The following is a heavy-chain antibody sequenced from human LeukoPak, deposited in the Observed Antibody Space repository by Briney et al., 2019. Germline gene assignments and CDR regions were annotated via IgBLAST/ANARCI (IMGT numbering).Heavy chain of an antibody. J-gene: IGHJ4*02. Sequence: SETLSLTCTVSGGSISSSSYYWGWIRQPPGKGLEWIGSIYYSGSTYYNPSLKSRVTISVDTSKNQFSLKLSSVTAADTAVYYCARGPGATGFDYWGQGTLVTVSS. CDR1: GGSISSSSYY. CDR2: IYYSGST. D-gene: IGHD1-26*01. CDR3: ARGPGATGFDY. V-gene: IGHV4-39*01.